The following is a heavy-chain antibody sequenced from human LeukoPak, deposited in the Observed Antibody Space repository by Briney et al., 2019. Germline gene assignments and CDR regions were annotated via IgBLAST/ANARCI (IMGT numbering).Heavy chain of an antibody. CDR1: GFTFSDFY. CDR3: ARDTVAGQIYFDH. D-gene: IGHD6-19*01. V-gene: IGHV3-11*01. Sequence: GGSLRLSCAASGFTFSDFYMSWIRQAPGRGLEWVSFINTSDSYSSIHYADSVKGRFTVSRDNAENSLYLQMDSLRVEDTAVYYCARDTVAGQIYFDHWGQGALVTVSS. CDR2: INTSDSYSSI. J-gene: IGHJ4*02.